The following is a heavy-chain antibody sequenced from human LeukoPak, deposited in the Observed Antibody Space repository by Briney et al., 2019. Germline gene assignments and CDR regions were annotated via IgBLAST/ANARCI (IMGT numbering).Heavy chain of an antibody. J-gene: IGHJ4*02. CDR3: ARLRDYSNVPH. D-gene: IGHD4-11*01. Sequence: SETLSLTCTVSGGSISSSRYYWGWIRQPPGKGLEWIGSIYYSGSTYYTPPLKSRVTISVDTSTNQSSLKLSSVPAADTAVYYCARLRDYSNVPHWGQGTLVTVSS. CDR2: IYYSGST. V-gene: IGHV4-39*01. CDR1: GGSISSSRYY.